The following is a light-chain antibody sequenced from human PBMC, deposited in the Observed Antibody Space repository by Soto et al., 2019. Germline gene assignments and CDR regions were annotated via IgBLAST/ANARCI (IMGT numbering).Light chain of an antibody. V-gene: IGLV2-8*01. Sequence: QSALTQPPSASGSPGQSVTISCTGTSSDVGGYNYVSWYQHHPGKAPKLIIYEVYKRPSGVPDRFSGSKSGNTAALTVSGLQAEDEAVYYCSSYVRTNSYVFGTGTKVTVL. CDR1: SSDVGGYNY. J-gene: IGLJ1*01. CDR2: EVY. CDR3: SSYVRTNSYV.